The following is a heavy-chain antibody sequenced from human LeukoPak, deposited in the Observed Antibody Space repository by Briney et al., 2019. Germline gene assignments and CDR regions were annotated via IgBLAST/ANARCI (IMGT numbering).Heavy chain of an antibody. CDR2: IIPIFGIA. V-gene: IGHV1-69*04. Sequence: SVKVSCKASGGTFSSYAISWVRQPPRHGLEWMGRIIPIFGIANYEQTFQGRVTITADKSTSTAYMELSSLRSEDTAVYYCARDPVTTVTTDWWFDPWGQGTLVTVSS. D-gene: IGHD4-11*01. J-gene: IGHJ5*02. CDR1: GGTFSSYA. CDR3: ARDPVTTVTTDWWFDP.